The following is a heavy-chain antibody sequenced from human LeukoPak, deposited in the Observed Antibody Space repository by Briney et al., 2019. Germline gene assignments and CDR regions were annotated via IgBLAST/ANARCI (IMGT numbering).Heavy chain of an antibody. CDR1: GGSISPYY. Sequence: KPSETLSLTCTVSGGSISPYYWNWIRQPPGKGLEWIGYISYSGSTNCNPSLKSRVTMSVHTSKNQFSLNLNSVTAADTAVYYCAKDPPRGLYFDLWGRGTLVTVSS. CDR3: AKDPPRGLYFDL. V-gene: IGHV4-59*01. D-gene: IGHD3-10*01. CDR2: ISYSGST. J-gene: IGHJ2*01.